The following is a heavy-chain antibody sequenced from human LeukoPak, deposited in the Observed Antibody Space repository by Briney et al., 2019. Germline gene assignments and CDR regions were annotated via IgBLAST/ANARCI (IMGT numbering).Heavy chain of an antibody. J-gene: IGHJ4*02. D-gene: IGHD5-12*01. CDR1: GGSIGTDSYY. Sequence: PSETLSLTRSVSGGSIGTDSYYGGWVRQPPGKGLEWIGSMYYGGTTYFNPSLKSRVTLSVDTSKNDFSLRLSSVTAADSAVYFCATGKYSGYYDYWGQGTLVTVSS. CDR2: MYYGGTT. CDR3: ATGKYSGYYDY. V-gene: IGHV4-39*02.